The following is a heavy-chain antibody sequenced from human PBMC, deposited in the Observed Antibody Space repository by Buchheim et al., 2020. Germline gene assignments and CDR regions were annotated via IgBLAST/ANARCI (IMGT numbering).Heavy chain of an antibody. CDR2: ISYDGSNK. J-gene: IGHJ5*02. D-gene: IGHD6-19*01. CDR1: GFTFSSYA. Sequence: QVQLVESGGGVVQPGRSLRLSCAASGFTFSSYAMHWVRQAPGKGLEWVAVISYDGSNKYYADSVKGRFTISRDNSKNTLYLQMNSLRAEDTAVYYCARDPGHSSGWYVDPWGQGTL. CDR3: ARDPGHSSGWYVDP. V-gene: IGHV3-30-3*01.